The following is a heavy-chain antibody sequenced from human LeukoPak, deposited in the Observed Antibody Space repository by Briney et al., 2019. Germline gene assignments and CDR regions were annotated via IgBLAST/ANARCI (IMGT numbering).Heavy chain of an antibody. J-gene: IGHJ6*03. CDR3: ARGPKVTFVLMVYAISNYYYYMDV. V-gene: IGHV4-34*01. Sequence: SETLSLTRALYGGSFSGYYWSWIRQPPGKGLEWIGEINHSGSTNYNPSLKSRVTISVDTSKNQFSLKLSSVTAADTAVYYCARGPKVTFVLMVYAISNYYYYMDVWGKGTTVTVSS. CDR2: INHSGST. CDR1: GGSFSGYY. D-gene: IGHD2-8*01.